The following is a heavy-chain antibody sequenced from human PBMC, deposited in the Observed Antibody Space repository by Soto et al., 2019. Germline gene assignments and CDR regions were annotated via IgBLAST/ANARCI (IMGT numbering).Heavy chain of an antibody. Sequence: PSETLSLTCAVSGGSISTSNWWSWVRQSPGKGLESIGEIYHSGDTKYNPSLKSRVTISVDKSKNQFSLKLSSVTAADTAVYYCARGLYGDYHYFDYWGQGTLVTVSS. CDR3: ARGLYGDYHYFDY. J-gene: IGHJ4*02. CDR2: IYHSGDT. CDR1: GGSISTSNW. D-gene: IGHD4-17*01. V-gene: IGHV4-4*02.